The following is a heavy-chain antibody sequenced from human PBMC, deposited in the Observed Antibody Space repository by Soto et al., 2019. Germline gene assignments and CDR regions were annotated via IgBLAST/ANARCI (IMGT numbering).Heavy chain of an antibody. CDR1: GFTFANYW. CDR3: TRDRGWQTFDY. J-gene: IGHJ4*02. Sequence: EVHLAESGGGLVQPGGSLRLSCVASGFTFANYWMTWVRQAPGKEPERLANINNDGSETYYVDSVKGRFIISRDNTKNSLYLQMNSLRADDTAVFYCTRDRGWQTFDYWGQGTLVTVSS. V-gene: IGHV3-7*03. D-gene: IGHD3-10*01. CDR2: INNDGSET.